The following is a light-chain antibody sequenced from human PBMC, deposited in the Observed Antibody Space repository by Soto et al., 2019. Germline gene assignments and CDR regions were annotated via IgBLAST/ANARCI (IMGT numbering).Light chain of an antibody. Sequence: EIVLTQSPGTLSLSPGEGATLSCRASQSVSNIYLAWYQQKPGQAPRLLMYGTSNRATGIPDRFIGSGYGTDFTLTISNLEPEDFAVYYCQQFGRSPRTFGQGTKVEIK. CDR3: QQFGRSPRT. CDR1: QSVSNIY. CDR2: GTS. V-gene: IGKV3-20*01. J-gene: IGKJ1*01.